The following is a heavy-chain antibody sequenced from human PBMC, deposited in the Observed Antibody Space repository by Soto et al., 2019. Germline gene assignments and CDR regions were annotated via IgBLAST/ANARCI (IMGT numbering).Heavy chain of an antibody. V-gene: IGHV4-34*01. D-gene: IGHD5-18*01. J-gene: IGHJ6*02. CDR1: GGSFSGYY. CDR2: INHSGST. CDR3: ARGGYSYGSGAEYYYYGMDV. Sequence: SETLSLTCAVYGGSFSGYYWSWIRQPPGKGLEWIGEINHSGSTNYNPSLKSRVTISVDTSKNQFSLKLSSVTAADTAVYYCARGGYSYGSGAEYYYYGMDVWGQGITVTV.